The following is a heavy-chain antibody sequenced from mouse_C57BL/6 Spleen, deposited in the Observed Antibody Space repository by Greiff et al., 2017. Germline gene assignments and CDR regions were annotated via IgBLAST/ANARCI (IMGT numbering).Heavy chain of an antibody. Sequence: VQLQQPGAELVRPGSSVKLSCKASGYTFTSYWMHWVKQRPIQGLEWIGNIDPSDSETHYNQKFKDKATLTVDKSSSTAYMQLSSLTSEDSAVYYCARWPLTTVVARYFDVWGTGTTVTVSS. CDR2: IDPSDSET. D-gene: IGHD1-1*01. J-gene: IGHJ1*03. CDR3: ARWPLTTVVARYFDV. CDR1: GYTFTSYW. V-gene: IGHV1-52*01.